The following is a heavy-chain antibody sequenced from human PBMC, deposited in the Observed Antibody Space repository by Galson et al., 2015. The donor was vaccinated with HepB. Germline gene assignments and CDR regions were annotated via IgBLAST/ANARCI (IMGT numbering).Heavy chain of an antibody. CDR1: GYTPTELS. J-gene: IGHJ4*02. CDR2: FDPEDGET. Sequence: SVKVSCKVSGYTPTELSMHWVRQAPGKGLEWMGGFDPEDGETIYAQKFQGRVTMTEDTSTDTAYMELSSLRSEDTAVYYCAVVDTAMVTFDYWGQGTLVTVSS. CDR3: AVVDTAMVTFDY. D-gene: IGHD5-18*01. V-gene: IGHV1-24*01.